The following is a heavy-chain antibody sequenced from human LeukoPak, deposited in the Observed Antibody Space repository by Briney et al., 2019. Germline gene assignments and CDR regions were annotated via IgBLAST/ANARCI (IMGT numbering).Heavy chain of an antibody. D-gene: IGHD2-21*02. J-gene: IGHJ4*02. Sequence: GESLKISCQASGYTFTRSWIGWVRQVPGKGLEWMGIIYPGDSDTRYSPSFQGQVTISADKSISTAYLQWNSLKASDTAMYYCARQSIGDRDCHYDYWGQGTLVTVSS. CDR3: ARQSIGDRDCHYDY. CDR2: IYPGDSDT. CDR1: GYTFTRSW. V-gene: IGHV5-51*01.